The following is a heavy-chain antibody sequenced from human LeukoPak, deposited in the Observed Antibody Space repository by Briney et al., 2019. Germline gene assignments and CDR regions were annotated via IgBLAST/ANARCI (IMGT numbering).Heavy chain of an antibody. D-gene: IGHD3-22*01. J-gene: IGHJ4*02. CDR3: ARGDSRYYYDSRGYLDY. Sequence: GASVKVSCKASGGTFSSYAISWVRQAPGQGLEWMGGILPIFGTANYAQKFQGRVTITTDESTSTAYMELSSLRSEDTAVYYCARGDSRYYYDSRGYLDYWGQGTLVTVSP. CDR2: ILPIFGTA. CDR1: GGTFSSYA. V-gene: IGHV1-69*05.